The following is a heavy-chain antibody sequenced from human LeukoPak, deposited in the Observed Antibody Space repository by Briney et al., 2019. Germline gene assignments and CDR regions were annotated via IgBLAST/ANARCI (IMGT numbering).Heavy chain of an antibody. CDR3: ARQSGNGYSGFDFQAFDI. CDR1: GGSFSGYY. CDR2: INHSGST. V-gene: IGHV4-34*01. Sequence: PSETLSLTCAVYGGSFSGYYWSWIRQPPGKGLEWIGEINHSGSTNYNPSLKSRVTISVDTSKNQFSLKLSSVTAADTAVYYCARQSGNGYSGFDFQAFDIWGQGTMVTVSS. J-gene: IGHJ3*02. D-gene: IGHD5-12*01.